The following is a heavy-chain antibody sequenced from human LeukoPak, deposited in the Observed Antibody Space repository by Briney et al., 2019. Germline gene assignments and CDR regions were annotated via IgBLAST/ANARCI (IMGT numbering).Heavy chain of an antibody. CDR3: ARDGPWFDP. Sequence: PSETLSLTCTVSGGSVSSGSYYWSWIRQPPGMGLEWIGYIYYSGNTKHNPSLKSRVTISIDTSKNQFSLKLSSVTAADTAVYYCARDGPWFDPWGQGTLVTVSS. CDR2: IYYSGNT. CDR1: GGSVSSGSYY. V-gene: IGHV4-61*01. J-gene: IGHJ5*02.